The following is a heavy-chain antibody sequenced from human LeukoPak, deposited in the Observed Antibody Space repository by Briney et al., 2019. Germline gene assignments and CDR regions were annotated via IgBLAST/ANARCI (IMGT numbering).Heavy chain of an antibody. J-gene: IGHJ4*02. D-gene: IGHD5-12*01. CDR1: GGSFSGYY. CDR2: IYYSGST. Sequence: PSETLSLTCAVYGGSFSGYYWGWIRQPPGKGLEWIGSIYYSGSTYYNPSLKSRVTISVDTSKNQFSLKLSSVTAADTAVYYCARGGSGYDPALWYYFDYWGQGTLVTVSS. CDR3: ARGGSGYDPALWYYFDY. V-gene: IGHV4-34*01.